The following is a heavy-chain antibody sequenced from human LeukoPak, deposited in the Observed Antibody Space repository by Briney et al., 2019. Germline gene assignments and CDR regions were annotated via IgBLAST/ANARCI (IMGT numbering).Heavy chain of an antibody. CDR2: ISTNNGNT. CDR1: GYTFTSYG. J-gene: IGHJ4*02. V-gene: IGHV1-18*04. Sequence: ASVKVSCKASGYTFTSYGISWVRQAPGQGLEWMGWISTNNGNTNYAQNLQGRVTMTTDSSTSTAYMELRSLRSDDTAIYYCARGWELHDWGQGTLVTVSS. D-gene: IGHD1-26*01. CDR3: ARGWELHD.